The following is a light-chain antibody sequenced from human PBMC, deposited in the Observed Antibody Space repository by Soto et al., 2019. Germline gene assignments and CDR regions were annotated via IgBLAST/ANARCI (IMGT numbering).Light chain of an antibody. V-gene: IGLV2-14*01. CDR3: SSYTTYSTVM. CDR2: EVS. CDR1: NSDVGGYNF. Sequence: SVLTQPASMSGSPGQSITLSCTGTNSDVGGYNFVSWYQHHPGKAPKLMIYEVSNRPSGVSSRFSGSKSGNTASLTISGLQAEDEAEYYCSSYTTYSTVMFGFVTKVTVL. J-gene: IGLJ3*02.